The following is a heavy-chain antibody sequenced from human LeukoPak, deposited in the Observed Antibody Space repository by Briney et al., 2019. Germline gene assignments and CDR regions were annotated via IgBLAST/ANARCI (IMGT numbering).Heavy chain of an antibody. CDR3: ARSSSLPRSYYFDY. J-gene: IGHJ4*02. V-gene: IGHV4-39*07. CDR2: IYYSGST. CDR1: RGSITSTDHY. D-gene: IGHD6-13*01. Sequence: SETLSLTCTVSRGSITSTDHYWAWIRQPPGKGLEWIGSIYYSGSTYYNPSLKSRVTISVDTSKNQFSLKLSSVTAADTAVYYCARSSSLPRSYYFDYWGQGTLVTVSS.